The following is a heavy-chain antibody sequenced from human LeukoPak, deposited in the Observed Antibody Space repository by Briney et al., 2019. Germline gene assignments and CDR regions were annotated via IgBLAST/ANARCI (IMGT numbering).Heavy chain of an antibody. CDR2: IIPIFGTA. V-gene: IGHV1-69*06. J-gene: IGHJ6*03. CDR1: GGTFSSYA. D-gene: IGHD4-17*01. Sequence: SVKVSCKASGGTFSSYAISWVRQAPGQGLEWMGGIIPIFGTANYAQKFQGRVTLTSDKPTSTAHIELSTLRAQDTAVYYCARDSGNYGDYPRYYYYYMDVWGKGTTVTVSS. CDR3: ARDSGNYGDYPRYYYYYMDV.